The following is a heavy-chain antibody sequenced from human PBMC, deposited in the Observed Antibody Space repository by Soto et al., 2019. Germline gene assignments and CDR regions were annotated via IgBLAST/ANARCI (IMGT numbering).Heavy chain of an antibody. CDR2: TRNKANSYTT. CDR1: RFTFSDHY. V-gene: IGHV3-72*01. CDR3: ARGPGRYFDWSLDY. Sequence: EVQLVESGGGLVQPGGSLRLSCAASRFTFSDHYMDWVRQAPGKGLEWVGRTRNKANSYTTEYAASVKGRFTISRDDSKNSLYLQMNSLKTEDTAVYYCARGPGRYFDWSLDYWGQGTLVTVSS. J-gene: IGHJ4*02. D-gene: IGHD3-9*01.